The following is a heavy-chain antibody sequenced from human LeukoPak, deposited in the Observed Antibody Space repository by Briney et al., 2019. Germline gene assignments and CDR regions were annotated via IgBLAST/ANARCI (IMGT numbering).Heavy chain of an antibody. CDR2: IYYSGST. D-gene: IGHD1-7*01. CDR3: ARAFDNWNYNVLFDY. Sequence: PSETLSLTCTVSGGSISSYYWSWIRQPPGKGLEWIGYIYYSGSTNYNPSLKSRVTISVDTSKNQFSLKLSSVTAADTAVYYCARAFDNWNYNVLFDYCGQGTLVTVSS. CDR1: GGSISSYY. V-gene: IGHV4-59*01. J-gene: IGHJ4*02.